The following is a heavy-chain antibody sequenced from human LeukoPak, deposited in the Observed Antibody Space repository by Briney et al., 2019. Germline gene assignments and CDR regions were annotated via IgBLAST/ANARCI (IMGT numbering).Heavy chain of an antibody. CDR3: ARVTYGSGTYGAFDY. Sequence: GGSLRLSCAASGFTFSSHGMSWVRQAPGKGLEWVSTISGSGDNTYYADSVRGRFTISRDNSKNTLYLQMNSLRAEDTAVYYCARVTYGSGTYGAFDYWGQGTLVTVSS. V-gene: IGHV3-23*01. CDR1: GFTFSSHG. J-gene: IGHJ4*02. CDR2: ISGSGDNT. D-gene: IGHD3-10*01.